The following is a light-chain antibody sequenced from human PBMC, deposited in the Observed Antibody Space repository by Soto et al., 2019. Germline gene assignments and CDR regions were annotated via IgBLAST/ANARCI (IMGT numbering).Light chain of an antibody. CDR1: QNVGNW. J-gene: IGKJ3*01. V-gene: IGKV1-5*01. CDR2: DAS. CDR3: QQYNSYL. Sequence: DIQMTQSPSTLSASVGDRVTITCRASQNVGNWLAWYQQKPGKAPKLLIYDASSLQSGVPSRFSGSGSGTEFTLSISGLEPHDFATYYCQQYNSYLFGPGTKLDIK.